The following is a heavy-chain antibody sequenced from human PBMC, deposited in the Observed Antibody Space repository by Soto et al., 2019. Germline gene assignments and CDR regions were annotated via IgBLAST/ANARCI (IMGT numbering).Heavy chain of an antibody. CDR1: GFTFSSFV. CDR3: ASPQGAHLNYFYGMDV. V-gene: IGHV3-30-3*01. Sequence: QVQLVESGGGVVQPGRSLRLSCAASGFTFSSFVTHWVRQAPGKGLEWVAFIAYDGSNKHYADSVKGRFTISRDNSNNTLYLQMNSLRVEDTAVYYCASPQGAHLNYFYGMDVWGQGTTVTVSS. CDR2: IAYDGSNK. J-gene: IGHJ6*02.